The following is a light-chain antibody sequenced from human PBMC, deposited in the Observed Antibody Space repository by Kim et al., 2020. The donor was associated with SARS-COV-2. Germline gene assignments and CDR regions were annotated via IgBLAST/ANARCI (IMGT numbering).Light chain of an antibody. V-gene: IGLV3-21*04. CDR1: NNGSKS. CDR3: QVWDSSSDHPI. CDR2: YDS. J-gene: IGLJ2*01. Sequence: ARGKAARITCGGNNNGSKSVHWYQQKPGQAPVLVIYYDSDRPSGIPERFSGSNSGNTATLTISRVEAGDEADYYCQVWDSSSDHPIFGGGTQLTVL.